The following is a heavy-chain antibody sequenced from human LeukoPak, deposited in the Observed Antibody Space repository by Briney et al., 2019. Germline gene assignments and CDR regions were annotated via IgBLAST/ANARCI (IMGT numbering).Heavy chain of an antibody. Sequence: SETLSLTCAVYGGSFSGYYWSWIRQPPGKGLEWIGEINHSGSTNYNPSLKSRVNISVDTSKNQFSLKLSSVTAADTAVYYCARIRPYYDFWSGYLILAPTDYWGQGTLVTVSS. J-gene: IGHJ4*02. CDR1: GGSFSGYY. CDR3: ARIRPYYDFWSGYLILAPTDY. D-gene: IGHD3-3*01. V-gene: IGHV4-34*01. CDR2: INHSGST.